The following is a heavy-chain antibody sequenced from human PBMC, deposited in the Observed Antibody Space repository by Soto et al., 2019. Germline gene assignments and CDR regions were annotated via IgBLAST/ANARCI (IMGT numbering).Heavy chain of an antibody. D-gene: IGHD2-2*02. CDR1: GFTFSSYS. CDR2: ISSSSSYI. CDR3: ARDTVVVPAAIGNYYYYGMDV. Sequence: PGGSLRLSCAASGFTFSSYSMNWVRQAPGKGLEWVSSISSSSSYIYYADSVKGRFTISRDNAKNSPYLQMNSLRAEDTAVYYCARDTVVVPAAIGNYYYYGMDVWGQGTTVTVSS. J-gene: IGHJ6*02. V-gene: IGHV3-21*01.